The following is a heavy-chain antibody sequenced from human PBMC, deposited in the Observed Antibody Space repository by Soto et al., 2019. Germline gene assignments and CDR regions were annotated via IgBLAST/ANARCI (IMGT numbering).Heavy chain of an antibody. V-gene: IGHV3-30-3*01. D-gene: IGHD6-19*01. CDR2: ISYDGSNK. J-gene: IGHJ5*02. CDR1: GFTFSSYA. CDR3: AREGSYSSGWYWGRYPSSENWLDP. Sequence: QVQLVESGGGVVQPGRSLRLSCAASGFTFSSYAMHWVRQAPGKGLEWVAVISYDGSNKYYADSVKGRFTISRDNSKNTPYLQMNSLRAEDTAVYYCAREGSYSSGWYWGRYPSSENWLDPWGQGTLVTVSS.